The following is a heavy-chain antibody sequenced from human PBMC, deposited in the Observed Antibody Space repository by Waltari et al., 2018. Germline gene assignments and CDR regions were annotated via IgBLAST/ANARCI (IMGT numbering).Heavy chain of an antibody. J-gene: IGHJ4*02. V-gene: IGHV3-33*01. Sequence: QVQLVESGGGVVQPGRSLRLSCAASGFSFSSFGMHWVRQAPGKWLEWVAIILDDGSHTFYGDSVKGRFTISRDTSKNTVFLHMNSLRAEDTAVYYCARGSGSNHAYGDYWGQGTLVTISS. CDR3: ARGSGSNHAYGDY. CDR1: GFSFSSFG. CDR2: ILDDGSHT. D-gene: IGHD3-16*01.